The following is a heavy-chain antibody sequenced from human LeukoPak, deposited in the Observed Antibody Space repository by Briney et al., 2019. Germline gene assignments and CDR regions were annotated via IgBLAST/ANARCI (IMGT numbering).Heavy chain of an antibody. Sequence: SVNVAFKASGGTFSSYAISWVRQAPGQGLEWMGRIIPTLGIANYAQTFQGRVTITADKSTSTAYMELSSLRSEDTAVYYCARDPLYGMDVWGQGTTVTVSS. CDR2: IIPTLGIA. CDR3: ARDPLYGMDV. J-gene: IGHJ6*02. V-gene: IGHV1-69*04. CDR1: GGTFSSYA.